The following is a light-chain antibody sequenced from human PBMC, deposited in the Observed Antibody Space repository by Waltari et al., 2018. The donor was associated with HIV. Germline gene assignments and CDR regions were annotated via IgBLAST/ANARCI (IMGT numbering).Light chain of an antibody. Sequence: EIVLTQSPGTVSLSPGERATLSCRASQSVGSTYLAWYQGRPGQAPRLLIYAASSRATGIPARFSGSASATVFTLTISRLEPEDFAVYYCHQYGSSPRTFGQGTKLEIK. CDR1: QSVGSTY. CDR2: AAS. CDR3: HQYGSSPRT. J-gene: IGKJ2*01. V-gene: IGKV3-20*01.